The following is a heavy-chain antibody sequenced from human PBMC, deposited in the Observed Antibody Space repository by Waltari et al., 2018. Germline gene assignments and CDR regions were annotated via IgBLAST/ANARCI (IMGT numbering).Heavy chain of an antibody. CDR1: GFTFRSYD. Sequence: EVQLVESGGGLVQPGGSLRLSCAASGFTFRSYDMNWVRQAPGQGLEWVSYISSSGSTIYYAESVKGRLTISRDYAKNSLYLQMNSLRAEDTAVYYCARDEWELGHEAFDIWGQGTMVTVSS. V-gene: IGHV3-48*03. CDR2: ISSSGSTI. CDR3: ARDEWELGHEAFDI. D-gene: IGHD1-26*01. J-gene: IGHJ3*02.